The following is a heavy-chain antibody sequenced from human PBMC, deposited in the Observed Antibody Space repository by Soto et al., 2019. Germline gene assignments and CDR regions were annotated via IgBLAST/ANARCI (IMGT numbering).Heavy chain of an antibody. Sequence: GGSLRLSCAASGFSFNNAWMNWVRQAPGKGLEWVGRIKSKTDGGTTDYAAPVKGRFTISRDDSKNTLYLQMNSLKTEDTAVYYCSTDIYLLLSSYFDYWGQGTLVTVSS. J-gene: IGHJ4*02. V-gene: IGHV3-15*07. CDR2: IKSKTDGGTT. CDR1: GFSFNNAW. D-gene: IGHD3-16*02. CDR3: STDIYLLLSSYFDY.